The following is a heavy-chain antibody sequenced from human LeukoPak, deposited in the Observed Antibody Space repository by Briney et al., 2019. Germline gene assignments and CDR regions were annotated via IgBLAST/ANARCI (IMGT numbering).Heavy chain of an antibody. Sequence: GGSLRLSCAASGNYWMHWVRQVPGKGLVWVSHINSDGSWTSYADSVKGRFTISRDNSKNTLYLQMNSLRAEDTAVYYCAKAKYYYDSSGQYYFDYWGQGTLVTVSS. CDR3: AKAKYYYDSSGQYYFDY. CDR2: INSDGSWT. D-gene: IGHD3-22*01. V-gene: IGHV3-74*01. CDR1: GNYW. J-gene: IGHJ4*02.